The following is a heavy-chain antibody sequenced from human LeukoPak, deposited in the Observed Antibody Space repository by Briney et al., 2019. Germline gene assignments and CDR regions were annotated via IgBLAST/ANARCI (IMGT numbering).Heavy chain of an antibody. CDR2: ISSGSGST. J-gene: IGHJ4*02. D-gene: IGHD6-13*01. Sequence: GGSLRLSCAASGFTFSSYAMTWVRQAPGKGLEWVSTISSGSGSTYYADSVKGRFTNSRDNFKNTLYLQMNSLRVEDTAVYYCAKSRSIAAFDYWGQGTLVTVSS. CDR1: GFTFSSYA. CDR3: AKSRSIAAFDY. V-gene: IGHV3-23*01.